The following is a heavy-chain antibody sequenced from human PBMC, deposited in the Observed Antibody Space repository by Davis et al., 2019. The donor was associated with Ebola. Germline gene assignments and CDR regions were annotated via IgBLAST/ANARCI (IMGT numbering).Heavy chain of an antibody. CDR3: ARLQYYYDSSGYHIGGFDY. D-gene: IGHD3-22*01. V-gene: IGHV4-30-2*01. CDR1: GGSISSGDYS. Sequence: SETLSLTCAVSGGSISSGDYSWSWIRQPPGKGLEWIGYIFHSGSTFYTPSLKSRVTISVDRSKNQFSLKVSSATAADTAVYYCARLQYYYDSSGYHIGGFDYWGQGTLVTVSS. J-gene: IGHJ4*02. CDR2: IFHSGST.